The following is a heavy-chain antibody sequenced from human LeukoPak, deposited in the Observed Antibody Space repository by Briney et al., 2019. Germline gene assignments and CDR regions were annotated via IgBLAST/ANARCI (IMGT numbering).Heavy chain of an antibody. D-gene: IGHD3-22*01. Sequence: GGSLRLSCAASGFTFSSYAMSWVRQAPGKGLEWVSAISGSGGSTYYADSVKGRFTISRDNSKNTLYLQMNSLRAEDTAVYYCAKDPRLGYDSSGYYFEGAFDIWGQGTMVTVSS. CDR2: ISGSGGST. J-gene: IGHJ3*02. CDR3: AKDPRLGYDSSGYYFEGAFDI. V-gene: IGHV3-23*01. CDR1: GFTFSSYA.